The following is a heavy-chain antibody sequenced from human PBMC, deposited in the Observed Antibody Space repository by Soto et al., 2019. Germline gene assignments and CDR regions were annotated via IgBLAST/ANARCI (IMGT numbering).Heavy chain of an antibody. CDR3: ERVPEGVLRSGKCGC. CDR1: GFSFSSYS. D-gene: IGHD3-16*01. J-gene: IGHJ4*02. V-gene: IGHV3-21*01. CDR2: IISSGDYT. Sequence: EVQLMESGGGLVKPGESLRLSCAGSGFSFSSYSMTWVRQAPGKGLEWISSIISSGDYTYYADSVKGRFTISRDNARNSVHRQMKSLRAVDTSVYYCERVPEGVLRSGKCGCWGQGSLVTVSS.